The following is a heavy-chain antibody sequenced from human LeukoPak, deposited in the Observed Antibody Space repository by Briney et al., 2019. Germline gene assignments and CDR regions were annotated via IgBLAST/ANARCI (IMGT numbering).Heavy chain of an antibody. CDR3: AKDPSYYYDSSGYSFDY. V-gene: IGHV3-23*01. CDR1: GFTFSSYA. D-gene: IGHD3-22*01. CDR2: ISGSGGST. Sequence: GRSLRLSCAASGFTFSSYAMSWVRQAPGKGLEWVSAISGSGGSTYYADSVKGRFTISRDNSKNTLYLQMNSLRAEDTAVYYCAKDPSYYYDSSGYSFDYWGQGTLVTVSS. J-gene: IGHJ4*02.